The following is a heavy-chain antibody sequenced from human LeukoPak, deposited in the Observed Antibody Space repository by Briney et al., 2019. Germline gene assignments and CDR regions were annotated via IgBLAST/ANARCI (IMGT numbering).Heavy chain of an antibody. V-gene: IGHV4-59*01. D-gene: IGHD1-7*01. CDR2: IYYSGST. CDR3: ARDNWNYGSSMDV. J-gene: IGHJ6*02. Sequence: PSETLSLTCTVSGGSISSYYWSWIRQPPGKGLEWIGYIYYSGSTNYDPSLKSRVTISVDTSKNQFSLKLSSVTAADTAVYYCARDNWNYGSSMDVWGQGTTVTVSS. CDR1: GGSISSYY.